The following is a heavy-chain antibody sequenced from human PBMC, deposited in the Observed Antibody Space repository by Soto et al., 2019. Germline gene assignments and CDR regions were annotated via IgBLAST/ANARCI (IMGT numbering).Heavy chain of an antibody. CDR3: AKGIGITMIVVVNFDY. Sequence: HPGGSLRLSCAASGFTFSSYAMSWVRQAPGKGLEWVSAISGSGGSTYYADSVKGRFTISRDNSKNTLYLQMNSLRAEDTAVYYCAKGIGITMIVVVNFDYWGQGTLVTVSS. CDR1: GFTFSSYA. J-gene: IGHJ4*02. V-gene: IGHV3-23*01. CDR2: ISGSGGST. D-gene: IGHD3-22*01.